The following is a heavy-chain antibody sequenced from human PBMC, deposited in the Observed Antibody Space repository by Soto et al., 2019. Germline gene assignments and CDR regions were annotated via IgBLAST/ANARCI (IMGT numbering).Heavy chain of an antibody. CDR3: ARGLVISGWYSPRDAFAI. Sequence: PGGSLRLSCAVSGFTFSDYWMSWVRQAPGKGLEWVANIKQDGNEKYYVDSVKGRFTISRDNAKNSLYLQMNSLRAEDTAVYYCARGLVISGWYSPRDAFAICGQGTMVPVSS. V-gene: IGHV3-7*01. J-gene: IGHJ3*02. D-gene: IGHD6-19*01. CDR2: IKQDGNEK. CDR1: GFTFSDYW.